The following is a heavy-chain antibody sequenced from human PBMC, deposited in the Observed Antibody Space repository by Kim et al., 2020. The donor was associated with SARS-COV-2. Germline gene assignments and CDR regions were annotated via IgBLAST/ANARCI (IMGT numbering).Heavy chain of an antibody. V-gene: IGHV4-34*01. CDR2: INHSGST. CDR1: GGSFSGYY. Sequence: SETLSLTCAVYGGSFSGYYWSWIRQPPGKGLEWIGEINHSGSTNYNPSLKSRVTISVDTSKNQFTLKLSSVTAEDTAVYYCARGPAQLRYFDWLRTYYFDYWGQGTLVTVSS. CDR3: ARGPAQLRYFDWLRTYYFDY. J-gene: IGHJ4*02. D-gene: IGHD3-9*01.